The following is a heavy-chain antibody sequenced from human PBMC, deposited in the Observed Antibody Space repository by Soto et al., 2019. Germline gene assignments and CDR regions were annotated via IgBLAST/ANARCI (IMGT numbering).Heavy chain of an antibody. Sequence: RLSCAASGFTFSSYWMSWVRQGPGKGLEWIARIISGGSRVTYADSVEGRFTITRDNAKNMLFLEMHSLTVEDTAVYYCARERTSKGGLDVWGQGTTVTVSS. V-gene: IGHV3-74*01. CDR2: IISGGSRV. CDR1: GFTFSSYW. CDR3: ARERTSKGGLDV. J-gene: IGHJ6*02.